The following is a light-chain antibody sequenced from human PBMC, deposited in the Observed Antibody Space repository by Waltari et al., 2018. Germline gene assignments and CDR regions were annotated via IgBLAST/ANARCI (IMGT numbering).Light chain of an antibody. V-gene: IGKV3D-15*01. CDR2: GAS. J-gene: IGKJ1*01. Sequence: IVMTQSPATLSVFPGERATLSCRASHSISSNLAWYQQKPGQAPRLLIYGASTRATGIPERFTGSGSGIEFTLTINSLQSEDFAVYYCQQYNNWPPDPTFGQGTKVEIK. CDR1: HSISSN. CDR3: QQYNNWPPDPT.